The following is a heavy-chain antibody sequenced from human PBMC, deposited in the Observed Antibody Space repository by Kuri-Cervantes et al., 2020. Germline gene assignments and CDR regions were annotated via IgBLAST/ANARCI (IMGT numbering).Heavy chain of an antibody. D-gene: IGHD6-13*01. CDR2: IYISGST. Sequence: GSLRLSCTVSGGSISGYYWTWIRQSAAKGLEWIGRIYISGSTNYNPSLKSRVTISIDKSKNQFSLKLDSVTAADTAVYYCARDSSSRGSFDYWGQGTLVTVSS. J-gene: IGHJ4*02. V-gene: IGHV4-4*07. CDR3: ARDSSSRGSFDY. CDR1: GGSISGYY.